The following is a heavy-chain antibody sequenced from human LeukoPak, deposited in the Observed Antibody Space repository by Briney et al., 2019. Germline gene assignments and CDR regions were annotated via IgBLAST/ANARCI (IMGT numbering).Heavy chain of an antibody. V-gene: IGHV3-30*02. CDR1: GFTFSSYG. Sequence: PGGSLRLSCAASGFTFSSYGMHWVRQAPGKGLEWVAFIRYDGSNKYYADSVKGRFTISRDNSKNTLYLQMNSLRAEDTAVYYCAKDQPGYSPTSDYWGQGTLVTVSS. CDR2: IRYDGSNK. J-gene: IGHJ4*02. D-gene: IGHD5-18*01. CDR3: AKDQPGYSPTSDY.